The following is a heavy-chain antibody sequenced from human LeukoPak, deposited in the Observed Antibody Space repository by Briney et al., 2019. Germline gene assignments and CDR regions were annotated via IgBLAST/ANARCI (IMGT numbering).Heavy chain of an antibody. CDR3: ARGGYCSGGSCYRGFDY. Sequence: GGSLRLSCAASGFTFSNYWMQWVRQAPGKGLVWVSRINSDGSTTSYADSVKGRFTVSRDNAKNTLFLQMHSLGAEDTAVYYCARGGYCSGGSCYRGFDYWGRGTLVTVS. CDR1: GFTFSNYW. J-gene: IGHJ4*02. D-gene: IGHD2-15*01. V-gene: IGHV3-74*01. CDR2: INSDGSTT.